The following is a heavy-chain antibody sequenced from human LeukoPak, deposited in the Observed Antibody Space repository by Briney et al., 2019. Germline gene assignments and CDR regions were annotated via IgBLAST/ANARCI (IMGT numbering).Heavy chain of an antibody. CDR1: GGSISSGGYS. D-gene: IGHD6-13*01. CDR3: ARDGGIAAAGYFDY. Sequence: SETLSLTCAVSGGSISSGGYSWSWIRHPPGKGLEWIGYIYHSGSTYYNPSPKSRVTISVDRSKNQFSLKLSSVTAADTAVYYCARDGGIAAAGYFDYWGQGTLVTVSS. CDR2: IYHSGST. J-gene: IGHJ4*02. V-gene: IGHV4-30-2*01.